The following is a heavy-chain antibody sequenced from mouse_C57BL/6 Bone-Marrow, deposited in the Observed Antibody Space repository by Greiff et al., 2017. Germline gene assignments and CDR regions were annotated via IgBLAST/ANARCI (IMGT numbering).Heavy chain of an antibody. CDR2: IYPRSGNT. Sequence: VQLPQSGAELARPGASVKLSCKASGYTFTSYGISWVKQRTGQGLEWIGEIYPRSGNTYYNEKFKGKATLTADKSSSTADMELRSLTSEDSAVYFCARGGISTSFDYWGQGTTLTVSS. J-gene: IGHJ2*01. D-gene: IGHD1-1*01. V-gene: IGHV1-81*01. CDR1: GYTFTSYG. CDR3: ARGGISTSFDY.